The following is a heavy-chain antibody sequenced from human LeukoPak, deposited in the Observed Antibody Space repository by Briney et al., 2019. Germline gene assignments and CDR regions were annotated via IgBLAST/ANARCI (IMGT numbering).Heavy chain of an antibody. J-gene: IGHJ4*02. D-gene: IGHD3-10*01. CDR3: VKDYHGSGSYYKFDY. CDR2: IWYEGSNK. Sequence: PGGSLRLSCAASGFTFSSYGMHWVRQAPGKGLEWVAVIWYEGSNKYYADSVKGRFTISRDNSKNTLYLQMNSLRAEDTAVYYCVKDYHGSGSYYKFDYWGQGTLVTVSS. V-gene: IGHV3-33*06. CDR1: GFTFSSYG.